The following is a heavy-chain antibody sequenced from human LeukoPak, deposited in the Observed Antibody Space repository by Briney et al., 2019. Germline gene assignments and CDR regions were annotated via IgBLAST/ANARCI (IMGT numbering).Heavy chain of an antibody. D-gene: IGHD6-19*01. Sequence: ASVNVSFKASGYTFTSYGISWVRQPPGQGLEWMGWISAYNGNTNYAQKLQGRVTMTTDTSTSTAYMELRSLRSDDTAVYYCARDRRIAVAEFDYWGQGTLVTVSS. CDR2: ISAYNGNT. V-gene: IGHV1-18*01. J-gene: IGHJ4*02. CDR1: GYTFTSYG. CDR3: ARDRRIAVAEFDY.